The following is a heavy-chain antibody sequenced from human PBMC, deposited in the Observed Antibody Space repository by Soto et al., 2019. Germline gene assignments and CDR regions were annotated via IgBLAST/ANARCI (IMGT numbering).Heavy chain of an antibody. CDR1: GFTFRTYS. CDR2: IITTASNT. Sequence: GGSLRLSCAVSGFTFRTYSMNWVRQAPGNGLEWVSYIITTASNTYYPDSVKGRFTISRENAKNSLYLQMNSLRAEDTAVYYCARVSYYDFWNGGYYYYYGMDVWGQGTTVTVSS. D-gene: IGHD3-3*01. J-gene: IGHJ6*02. V-gene: IGHV3-48*01. CDR3: ARVSYYDFWNGGYYYYYGMDV.